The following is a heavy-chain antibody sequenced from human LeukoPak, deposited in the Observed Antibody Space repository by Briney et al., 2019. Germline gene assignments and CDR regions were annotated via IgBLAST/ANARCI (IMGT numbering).Heavy chain of an antibody. V-gene: IGHV4-31*03. CDR3: AREVDVPSTSDGFDI. CDR1: GVSISRSDY. Sequence: SETLSLTCTVSGVSISRSDYWSWIRQAPGKGLEWVGYIHYTGATYYNPSLKSRLTLSLDTSKNQISLKLSSVTAADTAVYYCAREVDVPSTSDGFDIWGQGTVVTVSS. CDR2: IHYTGAT. J-gene: IGHJ3*02. D-gene: IGHD3-10*02.